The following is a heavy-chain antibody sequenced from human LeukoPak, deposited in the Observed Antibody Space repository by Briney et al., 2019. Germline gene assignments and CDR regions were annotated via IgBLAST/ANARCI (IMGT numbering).Heavy chain of an antibody. J-gene: IGHJ6*02. CDR2: ITSGVGIT. V-gene: IGHV3-23*01. Sequence: GGSLRLSCAASGFTFSNYGMNWVRQAPGKGLEWVSIITSGVGITYYADSVKGRFTISRDNSKNTLYLQMNGLRAGDTAVYFCARGRRTRVTMFRGISMYAMDVWGQGTTVTVSS. D-gene: IGHD3-10*01. CDR1: GFTFSNYG. CDR3: ARGRRTRVTMFRGISMYAMDV.